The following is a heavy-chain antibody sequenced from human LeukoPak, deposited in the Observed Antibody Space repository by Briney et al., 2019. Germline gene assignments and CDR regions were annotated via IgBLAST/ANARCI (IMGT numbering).Heavy chain of an antibody. Sequence: PGGSLRLSCAASGFTFSSYWMHWVRQAPGKGLVWVSRINSDGSSTSYADSVKGRFTISRDNAKNTLYLQMNSLRAEDTAVYYCAKVANYYRSNDAFDIWGQGTMVTVSS. V-gene: IGHV3-74*01. CDR2: INSDGSST. CDR1: GFTFSSYW. J-gene: IGHJ3*02. D-gene: IGHD3-10*01. CDR3: AKVANYYRSNDAFDI.